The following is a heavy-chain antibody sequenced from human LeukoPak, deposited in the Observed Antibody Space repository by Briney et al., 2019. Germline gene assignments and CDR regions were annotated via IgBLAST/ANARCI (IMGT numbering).Heavy chain of an antibody. CDR3: ARWVTAGRGKKVAFDI. CDR1: ESIITTYW. D-gene: IGHD2-21*02. Sequence: ESIITTYWIGCLHPPPKKLEGWMYIIFPANSDSSYGPAFRGQVTVSVDKSINTASLQWSSLTASDTAMYYCARWVTAGRGKKVAFDIWGQGTMVTVS. V-gene: IGHV5-51*07. CDR2: IFPANSDS. J-gene: IGHJ3*02.